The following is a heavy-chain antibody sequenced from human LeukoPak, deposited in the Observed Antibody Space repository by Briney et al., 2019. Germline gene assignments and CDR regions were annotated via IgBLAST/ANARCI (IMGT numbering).Heavy chain of an antibody. V-gene: IGHV1-2*02. D-gene: IGHD7-27*01. J-gene: IGHJ5*02. CDR3: ARGSNWGWNWFDP. Sequence: GASVKVSCKASGYTFTGYYLHWVRQAPGQGLEWMGWINPNSGGTNYAQKFQGRVTMTRDTSITTAYMELSRLTSGDTAVYYCARGSNWGWNWFDPWGQGTLVTVSS. CDR1: GYTFTGYY. CDR2: INPNSGGT.